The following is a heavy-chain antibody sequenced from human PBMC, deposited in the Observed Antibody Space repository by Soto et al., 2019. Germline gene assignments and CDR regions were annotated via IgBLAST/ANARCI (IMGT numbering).Heavy chain of an antibody. CDR2: ISYAGSNK. D-gene: IGHD2-21*01. CDR1: GFTFSSYA. Sequence: QVQLVESGGGVVQPGRSLRLSCAASGFTFSSYAMHWVRQAPGKGLEWVAVISYAGSNKYYADSVKGRFTISKDHSKNTPYLEMNSRRGEGRALYCCARAYEGDYFDYWGQGTLVTVSS. CDR3: ARAYEGDYFDY. J-gene: IGHJ4*02. V-gene: IGHV3-30-3*01.